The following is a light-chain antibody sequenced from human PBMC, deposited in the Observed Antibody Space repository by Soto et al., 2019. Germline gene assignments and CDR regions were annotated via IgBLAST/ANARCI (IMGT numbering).Light chain of an antibody. CDR3: SSYTSSSTYV. J-gene: IGLJ1*01. CDR1: SSDVGGYKY. V-gene: IGLV2-14*01. Sequence: QSVLTQPASVSGSPGQSITISCTGSSSDVGGYKYVSWYQQYPGKAPKLMIYDVSNRPSGVSNRFSGSKSGNTASLTISGLQAEDEADYYCSSYTSSSTYVFGTGT. CDR2: DVS.